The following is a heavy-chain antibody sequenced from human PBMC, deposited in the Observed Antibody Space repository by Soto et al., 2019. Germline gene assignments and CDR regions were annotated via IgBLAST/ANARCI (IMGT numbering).Heavy chain of an antibody. CDR1: AFTFSSYA. V-gene: IGHV3-23*01. D-gene: IGHD3-10*01. CDR2: IGGPGGDRT. CDR3: VRRSGLHLEPFDY. J-gene: IGHJ4*02. Sequence: EVQLLESGGGFVQPGGSLRLSCAASAFTFSSYAMGWVRQAPGKGLEWVSTIGGPGGDRTYYADPVKGRFAISRDNSRNTLYLQMNSLRADDTAVYCCVRRSGLHLEPFDYGGQGTLVSVSS.